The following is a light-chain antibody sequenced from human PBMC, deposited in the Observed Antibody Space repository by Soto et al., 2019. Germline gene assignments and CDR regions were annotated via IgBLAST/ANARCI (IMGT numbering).Light chain of an antibody. Sequence: QSVLTQPASVSGSPGQSITISCTGSSSDIGGYKYVSWYQQHPGKAPKLIIYEVSSRPSGVSNRFSGSKSGNTASLTISGLQADDEADYHCGSFTGGITPYVFGTGTKVT. CDR3: GSFTGGITPYV. CDR2: EVS. J-gene: IGLJ1*01. V-gene: IGLV2-14*01. CDR1: SSDIGGYKY.